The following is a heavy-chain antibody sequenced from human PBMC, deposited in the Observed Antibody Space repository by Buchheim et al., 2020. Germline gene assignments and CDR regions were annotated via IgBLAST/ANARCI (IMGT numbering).Heavy chain of an antibody. CDR1: GFTFSSYA. V-gene: IGHV3-30*04. J-gene: IGHJ4*02. CDR2: ISYDGSNK. Sequence: QVQLVESGGGVVQPGRSLRLSCAASGFTFSSYAMHWVRQAPGKGLEWVAVISYDGSNKYYADSVKGRFTISRDNSKKKLYLQMNSLRAEDTAVYYCASCVVVVAAIDYWGQGTL. D-gene: IGHD2-15*01. CDR3: ASCVVVVAAIDY.